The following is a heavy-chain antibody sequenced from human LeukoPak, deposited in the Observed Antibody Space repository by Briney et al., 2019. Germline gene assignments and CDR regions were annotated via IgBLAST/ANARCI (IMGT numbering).Heavy chain of an antibody. V-gene: IGHV3-73*01. CDR2: IRSKANSYAT. Sequence: GGSLRLSCAASGFTFSGSAIHWVRQASGKGLEWVGRIRSKANSYATTDVASVRGRFSISRDDSKNTAYLQMNSLKTEDTAVYYCTRPSYDSSVSGVVYWGQGTLVTVSS. CDR3: TRPSYDSSVSGVVY. D-gene: IGHD3-22*01. CDR1: GFTFSGSA. J-gene: IGHJ4*02.